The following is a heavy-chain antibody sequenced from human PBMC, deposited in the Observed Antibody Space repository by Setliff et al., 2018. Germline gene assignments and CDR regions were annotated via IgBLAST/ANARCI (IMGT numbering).Heavy chain of an antibody. CDR3: AGTPALGTSWLSPFDY. D-gene: IGHD5-12*01. Sequence: SETLSLTCTVSGVSFGSGTYYWSWIRQPAGKGLEWIGLIQSTGNTNYNPSLQSRVTISIDTSKNQFSLKMSSVTAADTAIYYCAGTPALGTSWLSPFDYWGQGTLVTVSS. CDR1: GVSFGSGTYY. CDR2: IQSTGNT. J-gene: IGHJ4*02. V-gene: IGHV4-61*02.